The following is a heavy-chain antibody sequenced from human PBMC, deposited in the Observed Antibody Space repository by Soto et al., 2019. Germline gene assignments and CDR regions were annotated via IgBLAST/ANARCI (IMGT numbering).Heavy chain of an antibody. J-gene: IGHJ6*02. CDR2: IYYSGST. Sequence: QVQLQEAGPGLVKPSETLSLTCTVSGGSISSYYWSWIRQPPGKGLEWIGYIYYSGSTNYNPSLKSRVTISVDTSKNQFSLKLCSVTAADTAVYYCARDLEYSSSSHGMDVWGQGTTVTVSS. D-gene: IGHD6-6*01. V-gene: IGHV4-59*01. CDR1: GGSISSYY. CDR3: ARDLEYSSSSHGMDV.